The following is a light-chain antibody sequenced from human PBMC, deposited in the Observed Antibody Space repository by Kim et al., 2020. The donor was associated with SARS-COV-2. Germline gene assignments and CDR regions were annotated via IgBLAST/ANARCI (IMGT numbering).Light chain of an antibody. J-gene: IGKJ1*01. CDR3: QQYINWPLT. CDR1: QSVSTN. Sequence: EIVMTQSPATLSVSPGERATLSCRASQSVSTNLAWYQQKPGQAPRLLIYGASTRATGIPARFSGSGSGTEFTLTISSLQSEDFAIYYCQQYINWPLTFGQGTKVDIK. CDR2: GAS. V-gene: IGKV3-15*01.